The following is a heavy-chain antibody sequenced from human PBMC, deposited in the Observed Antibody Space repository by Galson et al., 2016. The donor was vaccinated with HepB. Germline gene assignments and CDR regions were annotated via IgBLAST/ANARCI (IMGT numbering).Heavy chain of an antibody. CDR3: VKGGDFDFRRNMRGDYYGMDV. CDR2: ISHNGGST. V-gene: IGHV3-64*05. CDR1: GFTLSSDA. J-gene: IGHJ6*02. D-gene: IGHD3/OR15-3a*01. Sequence: SLRLSCAASGFTLSSDAIHWVRQAPGKGLEYVSAISHNGGSTYYTDSLKGRVSISRDNSKNTVYFQMSSLRVEDTAVYYCVKGGDFDFRRNMRGDYYGMDVWGQGTTVTVSS.